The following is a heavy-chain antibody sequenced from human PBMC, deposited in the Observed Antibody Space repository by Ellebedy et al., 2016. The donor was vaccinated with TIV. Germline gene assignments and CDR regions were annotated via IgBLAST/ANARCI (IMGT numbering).Heavy chain of an antibody. CDR3: ASHYGGRGGRKFFLE. Sequence: GSLRLSCAVFGGSFSGYYWNWIRQPPGKGLEWIGEINHSGSTNYNPSLKSRVTVSVDTSKNQFSLMLSSVTAADTAIYYCASHYGGRGGRKFFLEWGQGTLVTVSS. CDR2: INHSGST. V-gene: IGHV4-34*01. D-gene: IGHD4-23*01. J-gene: IGHJ1*01. CDR1: GGSFSGYY.